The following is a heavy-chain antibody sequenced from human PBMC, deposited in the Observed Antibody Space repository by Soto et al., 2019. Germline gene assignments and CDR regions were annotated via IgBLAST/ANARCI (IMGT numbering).Heavy chain of an antibody. D-gene: IGHD1-1*01. CDR3: ARVYRDWNPHFDY. CDR1: GYTFTSYD. J-gene: IGHJ4*02. V-gene: IGHV1-8*01. Sequence: ASVKVSCKASGYTFTSYDINWVRQATGQGLEWKGRMNPNSGKTSYAQKFQGRVTITRNTSISTAYMELSSLRSEDTAVYYCARVYRDWNPHFDYWGQGTLVTVSS. CDR2: MNPNSGKT.